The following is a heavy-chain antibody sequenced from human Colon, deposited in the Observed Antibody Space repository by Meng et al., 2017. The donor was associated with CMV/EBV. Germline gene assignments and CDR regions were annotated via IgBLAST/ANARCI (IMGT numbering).Heavy chain of an antibody. CDR2: ISSSGSTI. V-gene: IGHV3-11*04. CDR3: ACSSTSCYGY. D-gene: IGHD2-2*01. CDR1: GFTFSDYY. Sequence: GESLKISCAASGFTFSDYYMSWLRQAPGKGLEWVSYISSSGSTIYYADSVKGRFTISRDNAKNSLYLQMNSLRAEDTAVYYCACSSTSCYGYWGQGTLVTVSS. J-gene: IGHJ4*02.